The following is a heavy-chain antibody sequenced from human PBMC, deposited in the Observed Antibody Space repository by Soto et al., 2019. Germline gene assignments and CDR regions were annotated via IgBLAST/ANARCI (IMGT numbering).Heavy chain of an antibody. Sequence: QITLKESGPTLLEPTQTLTLTCSFSGFSLTSSGVGVGWLRQAPGKALECLGIIYWDGDRRYNPSLRQRLTTTKDPPKNQVVLTLPHMEPVHTPPFSGAPRAPNTPYWEVGCSPPGGRGPLVPVS. CDR2: IYWDGDR. CDR1: GFSLTSSGVG. CDR3: APRAPNTPYWEVGCSPP. J-gene: IGHJ5*02. V-gene: IGHV2-5*02. D-gene: IGHD2-8*02.